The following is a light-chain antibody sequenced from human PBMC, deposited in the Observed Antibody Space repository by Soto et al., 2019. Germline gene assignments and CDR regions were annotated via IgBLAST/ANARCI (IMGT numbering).Light chain of an antibody. CDR2: AAS. J-gene: IGKJ3*01. CDR3: QHAKSFPPT. Sequence: DIQMTQSPSSVSASVGDRVTITSRASQGISSSLAWYQQKPRKAPKLLIYAASTLQSGVSSRFSGSGSGTDFTLTISSLQPEDFATYYCQHAKSFPPTFGPGTKVDIK. CDR1: QGISSS. V-gene: IGKV1-12*01.